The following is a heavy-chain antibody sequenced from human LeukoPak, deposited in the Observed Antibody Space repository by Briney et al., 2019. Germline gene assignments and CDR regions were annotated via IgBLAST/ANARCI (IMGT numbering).Heavy chain of an antibody. CDR1: GVSISSSY. CDR2: IYYVGST. V-gene: IGHV4-59*01. J-gene: IGHJ6*03. CDR3: ARVRFLEWPAPMDV. D-gene: IGHD3-3*01. Sequence: PSETLSLTCSVSGVSISSSYWTWIRQPPGKGLEWMGYIYYVGSTYYNPSLKSRVSISVDTSKNNLSLKLSSVTAADTAVYYCARVRFLEWPAPMDVWGKGTTVIVSS.